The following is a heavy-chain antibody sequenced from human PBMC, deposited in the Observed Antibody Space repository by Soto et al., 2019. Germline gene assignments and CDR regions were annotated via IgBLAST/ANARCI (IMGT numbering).Heavy chain of an antibody. Sequence: QVQLQESGPGLVKPSQTLSLTCTVSGGSISSGGYYWSWIRQHPGKGLEWIGYIYYSGSTYYNPSLQXXVXLXXDTSKNQFSLKLSSVTAADTAVYYCATFVPDAFDIWGQGTMVTVSS. CDR2: IYYSGST. J-gene: IGHJ3*02. D-gene: IGHD6-6*01. CDR3: ATFVPDAFDI. V-gene: IGHV4-31*01. CDR1: GGSISSGGYY.